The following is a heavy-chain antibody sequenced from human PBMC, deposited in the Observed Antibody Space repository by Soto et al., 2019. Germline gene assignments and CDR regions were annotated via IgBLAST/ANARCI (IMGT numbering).Heavy chain of an antibody. CDR1: GFSLSTRGVG. CDR2: IYWDDDK. Sequence: QITLKESGPTLVKPTQTLTLTCTFSGFSLSTRGVGVAWIRQPPGKALEWLALIYWDDDKRYRPSLGSRLTITTDTSNNQVVLTMTNMDSVDTATYYCAYLPCSGGSCYWFSFAGMDVWGQGTTVTVSS. J-gene: IGHJ6*02. V-gene: IGHV2-5*02. D-gene: IGHD2-15*01. CDR3: AYLPCSGGSCYWFSFAGMDV.